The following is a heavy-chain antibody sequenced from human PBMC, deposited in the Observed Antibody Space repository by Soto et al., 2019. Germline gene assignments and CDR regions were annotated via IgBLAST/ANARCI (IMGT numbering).Heavy chain of an antibody. D-gene: IGHD3-10*01. CDR2: INPILSMS. CDR3: ASSYGSGYRAFDY. CDR1: GDTFTFYS. V-gene: IGHV1-69*02. J-gene: IGHJ4*02. Sequence: QVQLVQSGAEVKKPGSSVRVSCKASGDTFTFYSINWVRQDPGLGLEWMGRINPILSMSNYAQRFQGRVTMTADKSTSTAYMELSSLRSEDTAMYYCASSYGSGYRAFDYWGQGDLVTVSS.